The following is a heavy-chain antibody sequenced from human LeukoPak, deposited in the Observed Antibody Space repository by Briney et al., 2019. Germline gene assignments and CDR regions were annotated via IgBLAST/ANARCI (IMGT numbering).Heavy chain of an antibody. V-gene: IGHV3-7*03. Sequence: GGSLRLSCAASGFTFSLYWMNWVRRAPGKGLEWVANIKQDGSEKNYVDSVKGRFTISRDFSKNTVFLHMNSLRAEDTAMYYCARGDDSGYYDYFDYWGQGALVTVSS. D-gene: IGHD3-22*01. CDR3: ARGDDSGYYDYFDY. CDR2: IKQDGSEK. CDR1: GFTFSLYW. J-gene: IGHJ4*02.